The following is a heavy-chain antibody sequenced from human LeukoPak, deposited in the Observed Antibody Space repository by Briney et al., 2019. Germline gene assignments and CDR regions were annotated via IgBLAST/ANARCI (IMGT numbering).Heavy chain of an antibody. CDR3: AKDGDTAMVEAYFDY. CDR1: GFTFSSYG. Sequence: GGSLRLSCVASGFTFSSYGMHWVRQAPGKGLEWVAVISYDGSNKYYADSVKGRFTISRDNSKNTLYLQMNSLRAEDTAVYYCAKDGDTAMVEAYFDYWGQGTLVTVSS. V-gene: IGHV3-30*18. D-gene: IGHD5-18*01. J-gene: IGHJ4*02. CDR2: ISYDGSNK.